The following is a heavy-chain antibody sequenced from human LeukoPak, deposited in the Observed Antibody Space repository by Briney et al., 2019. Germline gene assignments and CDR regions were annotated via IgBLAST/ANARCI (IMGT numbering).Heavy chain of an antibody. CDR1: GFIFRSHW. CDR3: ARGPNYGDRVGYLDY. V-gene: IGHV3-7*01. J-gene: IGHJ4*02. Sequence: GGSLRLSCAASGFIFRSHWMSWVRQAPGRGLEWVAHIKQDGGEKHYLDSAGGRFTLSRDDATNSLYLEMKSLRVDDTAVYYCARGPNYGDRVGYLDYWGQGTLVTVSS. D-gene: IGHD4-17*01. CDR2: IKQDGGEK.